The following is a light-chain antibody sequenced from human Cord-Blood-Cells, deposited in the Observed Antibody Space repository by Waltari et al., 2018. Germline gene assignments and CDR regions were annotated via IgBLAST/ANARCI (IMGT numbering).Light chain of an antibody. CDR2: GKN. J-gene: IGLJ2*01. CDR1: SLRSYN. Sequence: SSQLTQDPAVSVALGQTVRITCQGDSLRSYNASWYHQKPGQAPVLVIYGKNNRPSGIQARFSGSSSANTASLPITGAQAEDEADYYCNSRDSSGNHVVFGGETKLTVL. CDR3: NSRDSSGNHVV. V-gene: IGLV3-19*01.